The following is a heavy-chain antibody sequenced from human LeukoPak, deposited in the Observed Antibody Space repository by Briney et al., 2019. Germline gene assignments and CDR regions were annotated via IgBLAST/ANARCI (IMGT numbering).Heavy chain of an antibody. Sequence: SVKVSCKASGGTFSSYAISWVRQAPGQGLEWMGGIIPIFGTANYAQKFQGRVTITADESTSTAYMELSSLRSEDTAVYYCARDGGGSGYWGRGYYYYMDVWGKGTTVTISS. J-gene: IGHJ6*03. CDR3: ARDGGGSGYWGRGYYYYMDV. D-gene: IGHD3-22*01. CDR1: GGTFSSYA. CDR2: IIPIFGTA. V-gene: IGHV1-69*13.